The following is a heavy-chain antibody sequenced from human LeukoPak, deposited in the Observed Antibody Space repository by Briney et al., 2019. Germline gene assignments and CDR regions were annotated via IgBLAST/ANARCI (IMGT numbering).Heavy chain of an antibody. CDR3: ARLSSVVGGTKTDAFDI. Sequence: GESLKISCKGSGYSFTSYWIGWARQMPGKGLEWMGIIYPGDSDTRCSPSFQGQVTISADKSISTAFLQWSSLKASDTAMYYCARLSSVVGGTKTDAFDIWGQGTMVTVSS. J-gene: IGHJ3*02. V-gene: IGHV5-51*01. CDR1: GYSFTSYW. CDR2: IYPGDSDT. D-gene: IGHD2-21*01.